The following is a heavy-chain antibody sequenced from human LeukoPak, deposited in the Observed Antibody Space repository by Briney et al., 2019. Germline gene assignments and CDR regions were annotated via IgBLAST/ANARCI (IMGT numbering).Heavy chain of an antibody. Sequence: SETLSLTCTVSGGSISSYYWSWIRQTAGKGLEWIGRIYTSGSTNYNPSLKSRVTMSVDTSKNQFSLKLSSVTAADTAVYYCAREYARDSGLQFDYWGQGTLVTVSS. D-gene: IGHD4-17*01. CDR1: GGSISSYY. J-gene: IGHJ4*02. CDR3: AREYARDSGLQFDY. V-gene: IGHV4-4*07. CDR2: IYTSGST.